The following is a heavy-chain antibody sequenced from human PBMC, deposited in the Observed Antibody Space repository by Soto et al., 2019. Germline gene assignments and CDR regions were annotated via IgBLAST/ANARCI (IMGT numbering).Heavy chain of an antibody. CDR3: AKAQLPTGDYEASFDY. CDR1: GITFSSYA. Sequence: PEWSLRLSCAASGITFSSYAMSWVRQAPGKGLEWVSAISGSGGSTYYADSVKGRFTISRDNSKNTLYLQMNSLRAEDTAVYYCAKAQLPTGDYEASFDYWGQGTLVTVSS. J-gene: IGHJ4*02. D-gene: IGHD4-17*01. V-gene: IGHV3-23*01. CDR2: ISGSGGST.